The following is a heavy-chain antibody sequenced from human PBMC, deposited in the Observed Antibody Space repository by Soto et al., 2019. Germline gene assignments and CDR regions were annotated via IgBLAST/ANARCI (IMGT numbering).Heavy chain of an antibody. CDR3: ASGGTDYGDYGGTRGAFDY. CDR2: IYYSGST. V-gene: IGHV4-59*01. Sequence: SETLSLTCTVSGGSISSYYWSWIRQPPGKGLEWIGYIYYSGSTNYNPSLKSRVTISVDTSKNQSSLKLSSVTAADTAVYYCASGGTDYGDYGGTRGAFDYWGQGTLVTVSS. D-gene: IGHD4-17*01. J-gene: IGHJ4*02. CDR1: GGSISSYY.